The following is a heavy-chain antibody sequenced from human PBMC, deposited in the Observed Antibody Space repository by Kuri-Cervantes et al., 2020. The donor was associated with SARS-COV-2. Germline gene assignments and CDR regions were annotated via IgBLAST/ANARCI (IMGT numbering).Heavy chain of an antibody. J-gene: IGHJ4*02. V-gene: IGHV4-59*01. CDR3: STGSYYVAYDY. D-gene: IGHD1-26*01. Sequence: SETLSLTCTVSGGSISTYYWSWIRQPPGKGLEWIGYLYYSGSTNYNPSLKSRVTISLDTSKNQFSLKLSSVPAADTAVYYCSTGSYYVAYDYWGQGTLVTVSS. CDR2: LYYSGST. CDR1: GGSISTYY.